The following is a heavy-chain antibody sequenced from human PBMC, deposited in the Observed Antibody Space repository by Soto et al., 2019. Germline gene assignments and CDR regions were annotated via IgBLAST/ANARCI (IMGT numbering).Heavy chain of an antibody. CDR3: GLEPTGTGGFDY. J-gene: IGHJ4*02. CDR1: GHTFTGHH. V-gene: IGHV1-2*02. CDR2: IDLDIGDT. Sequence: GPVKVSCKASGHTFTGHHMHWVRQAPGQGLEWMGLIDLDIGDTKYAQKFQGRITSTSDTSITTAYMELRGLRSDDTAVYYCGLEPTGTGGFDYWGQGTPVTVSS. D-gene: IGHD7-27*01.